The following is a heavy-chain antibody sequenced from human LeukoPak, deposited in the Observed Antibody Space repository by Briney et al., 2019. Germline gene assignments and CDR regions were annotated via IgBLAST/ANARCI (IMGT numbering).Heavy chain of an antibody. V-gene: IGHV3-30*02. Sequence: PGGSLRLSCAASGFTFSNYGIHCVRQAPGKGLEWVAFIPYDGGTKYYADSVKGRFTISRDNSKNTLYLQMNSLRAEDTAVYYCARSFAVADTGLFDYWGQGTLVTVSS. D-gene: IGHD6-19*01. CDR2: IPYDGGTK. CDR1: GFTFSNYG. J-gene: IGHJ4*02. CDR3: ARSFAVADTGLFDY.